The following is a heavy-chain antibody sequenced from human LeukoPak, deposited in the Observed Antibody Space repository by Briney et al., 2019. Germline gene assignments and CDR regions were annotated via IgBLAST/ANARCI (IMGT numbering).Heavy chain of an antibody. D-gene: IGHD3-3*01. CDR3: AASTIFGVVPEEVLGSYWYFDL. CDR2: IYYSGST. CDR1: GGSISSYY. Sequence: SSETLSLTCTVSGGSISSYYWSWIRQPPGKGLEWIGYIYYSGSTNYNPSLKSRVTISVDTSKNQFSLKLSSVTAADTAVYYCAASTIFGVVPEEVLGSYWYFDLWGRGTLVTVSS. V-gene: IGHV4-59*01. J-gene: IGHJ2*01.